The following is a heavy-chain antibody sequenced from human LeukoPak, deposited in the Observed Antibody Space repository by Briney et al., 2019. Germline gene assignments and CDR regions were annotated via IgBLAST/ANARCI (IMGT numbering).Heavy chain of an antibody. V-gene: IGHV3-21*05. CDR3: ARDDSSSWYQEY. J-gene: IGHJ4*02. CDR2: IKSNI. D-gene: IGHD6-13*01. Sequence: PGGSLRLSCSASGFTFSDYSMNWVRQAPGKGLEWVAYIKSNIYYADSVKGRFTISRDNATNLLYLQMNSLTAEDTAVYYCARDDSSSWYQEYWGQGTLVTVSS. CDR1: GFTFSDYS.